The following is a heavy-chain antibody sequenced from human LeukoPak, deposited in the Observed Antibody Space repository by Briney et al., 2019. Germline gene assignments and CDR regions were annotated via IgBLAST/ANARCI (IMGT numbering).Heavy chain of an antibody. Sequence: PGGSLRLSCAASGFTFSSYAMSWVRQSPGKGLEWVSAISGGGGTTYYAYYTDSVRGRFTISRDNSKNTLYLQMNSLRAEDTAVYYCAKAPNINHAFDIWGQGTMVTVSS. V-gene: IGHV3-23*01. J-gene: IGHJ3*02. CDR1: GFTFSSYA. D-gene: IGHD1-14*01. CDR3: AKAPNINHAFDI. CDR2: ISGGGGTT.